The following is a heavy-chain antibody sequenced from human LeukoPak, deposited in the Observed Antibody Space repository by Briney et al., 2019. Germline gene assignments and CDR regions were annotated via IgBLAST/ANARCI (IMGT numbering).Heavy chain of an antibody. CDR2: INPNSGGT. CDR1: GYTFTSYD. J-gene: IGHJ5*02. D-gene: IGHD6-19*01. Sequence: GASVKVSCKASGYTFTSYDINWVRQAPGQGLEWMGWINPNSGGTNYAQKFQGRVTMTRDTSISTAYMELSRLRSDDTAVYYCATRSGSRSWGQGTLVTVSS. V-gene: IGHV1-2*02. CDR3: ATRSGSRS.